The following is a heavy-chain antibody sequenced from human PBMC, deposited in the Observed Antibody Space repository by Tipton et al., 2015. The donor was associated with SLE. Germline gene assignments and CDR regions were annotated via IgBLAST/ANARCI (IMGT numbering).Heavy chain of an antibody. Sequence: LSLTCAASGITFSSYAMSWVRQAPGKGLEWVSVISGSGSTTSYADSVKGRFTISRDNPKNTVYLQMDSLRAEDTAIYYCAGSEGSGSYYDYWGQGTLVTVSS. CDR3: AGSEGSGSYYDY. D-gene: IGHD3-10*01. CDR2: ISGSGSTT. CDR1: GITFSSYA. J-gene: IGHJ4*02. V-gene: IGHV3-23*01.